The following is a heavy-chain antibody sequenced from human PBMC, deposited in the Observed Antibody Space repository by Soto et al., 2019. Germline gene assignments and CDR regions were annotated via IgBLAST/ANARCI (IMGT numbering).Heavy chain of an antibody. V-gene: IGHV3-53*01. D-gene: IGHD3-22*01. CDR3: ARGNYYDSSVRLGGMDV. CDR1: GFTVSSNY. Sequence: GGSLRLSCAASGFTVSSNYMSWVRQAPGKGLEWVSVIYSGGSTYYADSVKGRFTISRDNSKNTLYLQMNSLRAEDTAVYYCARGNYYDSSVRLGGMDVWGQGTTVTVSS. CDR2: IYSGGST. J-gene: IGHJ6*02.